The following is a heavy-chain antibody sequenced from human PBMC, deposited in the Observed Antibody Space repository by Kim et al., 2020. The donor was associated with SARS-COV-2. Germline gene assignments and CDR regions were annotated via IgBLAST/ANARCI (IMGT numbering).Heavy chain of an antibody. Sequence: SETLSLTCTVSGGSISSYYWSWIRQPPGKGLEWIGYIYYSGSTNYNPSLKSRVTISVDTSKNQFSLKLSSVTAADTAVYYCARHISDYYGSGYYYGMDVWGQGTTVTVSS. D-gene: IGHD3-10*01. CDR2: IYYSGST. CDR1: GGSISSYY. J-gene: IGHJ6*02. CDR3: ARHISDYYGSGYYYGMDV. V-gene: IGHV4-59*08.